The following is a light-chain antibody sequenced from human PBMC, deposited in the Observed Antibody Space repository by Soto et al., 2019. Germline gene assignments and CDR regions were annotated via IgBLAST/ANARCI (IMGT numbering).Light chain of an antibody. V-gene: IGKV1-5*03. CDR1: QTSSSW. J-gene: IGKJ1*01. Sequence: DIQMTQSPSTLSGSVGDRVTITCRASQTSSSWLAWYQQKPGKAPKLLIYKASTLTSGVPSRFSGSGSGTDFTLTISSLQPEDFAVYYCQQFGSSPLTFGQGTKVDIK. CDR2: KAS. CDR3: QQFGSSPLT.